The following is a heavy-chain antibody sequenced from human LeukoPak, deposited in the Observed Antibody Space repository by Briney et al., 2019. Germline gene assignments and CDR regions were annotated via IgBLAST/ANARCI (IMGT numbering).Heavy chain of an antibody. V-gene: IGHV4-59*01. J-gene: IGHJ1*01. Sequence: PSETLSPTCTVSGGSISSYYWSWIQQPPGKGLEWIGYIYYSGSTNYNPSLKSRVTISVDTSKNQFSLKLSSVTAADTAVYYCARVYYYDSSGYYPAEYFQHWGQGTLVTVSS. CDR1: GGSISSYY. CDR2: IYYSGST. D-gene: IGHD3-22*01. CDR3: ARVYYYDSSGYYPAEYFQH.